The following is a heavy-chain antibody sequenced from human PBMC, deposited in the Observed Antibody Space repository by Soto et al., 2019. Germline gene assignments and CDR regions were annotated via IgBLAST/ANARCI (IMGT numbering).Heavy chain of an antibody. J-gene: IGHJ5*02. D-gene: IGHD5-18*01. CDR1: GYTFTSYG. V-gene: IGHV1-18*04. CDR3: ARMESFGSLNWFDP. Sequence: ASVKVSCKASGYTFTSYGISWVRQAPGQGLEWMGWISASNGNTNYAQKLQGRVTMTTDTSTSTAYMELRSLRSDDTAIYYCARMESFGSLNWFDPWAQGTLVTVSS. CDR2: ISASNGNT.